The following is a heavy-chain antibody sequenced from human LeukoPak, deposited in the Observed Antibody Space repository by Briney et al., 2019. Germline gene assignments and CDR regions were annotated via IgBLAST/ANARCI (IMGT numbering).Heavy chain of an antibody. CDR2: IYYSGST. Sequence: SSETLSLTCTVSGGSISSSSYYWGWIRQPPGKGLEWIGSIYYSGSTYYNPSLKSRVTISVDTSKNQFSLKLSSVTAADTAVYYCARGLSSFFRPFGGVIAIYFDYWGQGTLVTVSS. J-gene: IGHJ4*02. CDR1: GGSISSSSYY. D-gene: IGHD3-16*02. CDR3: ARGLSSFFRPFGGVIAIYFDY. V-gene: IGHV4-39*01.